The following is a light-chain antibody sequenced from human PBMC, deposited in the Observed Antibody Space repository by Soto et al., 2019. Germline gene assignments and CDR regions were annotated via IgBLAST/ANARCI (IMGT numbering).Light chain of an antibody. CDR1: QDITTY. CDR3: QQYYDLPPLT. CDR2: DAS. J-gene: IGKJ4*01. V-gene: IGKV1-33*01. Sequence: DVQLTQSPSSLSASVGDRVTITCQASQDITTYLHWYQQKPGKAPKLLISDASSLAPGVPSRFSGSGSGTDFSFTISSLQPGDSGIYYCQQYYDLPPLTFGGGSTVE.